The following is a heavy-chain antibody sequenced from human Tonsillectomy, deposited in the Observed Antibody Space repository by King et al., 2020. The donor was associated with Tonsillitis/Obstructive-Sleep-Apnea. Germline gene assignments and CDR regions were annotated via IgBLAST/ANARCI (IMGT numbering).Heavy chain of an antibody. CDR1: GFTFSSYE. D-gene: IGHD4-23*01. V-gene: IGHV3-48*03. CDR3: ARDREDYGGNSLDY. J-gene: IGHJ4*02. Sequence: VQLVESGGGLVQPGGSLRLSCAASGFTFSSYEMNWVRQAPGKGLEWVSYISSSGSTIYYADSVKGRFTISRDNAKNSLYLQMNSLRAEDTAVYYCARDREDYGGNSLDYWGQGNLVTVSS. CDR2: ISSSGSTI.